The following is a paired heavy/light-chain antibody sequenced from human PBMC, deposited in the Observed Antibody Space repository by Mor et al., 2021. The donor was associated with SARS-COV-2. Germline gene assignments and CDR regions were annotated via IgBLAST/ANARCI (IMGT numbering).Light chain of an antibody. Sequence: DIVVTQSPLSLSVTPGQPASISCKSSQSLLHSDGKTYLYWYLQKPGQPPHLLIYEVFNRFSGVPDRFSGSGSGTDFTLKISRVEAEDVGVYYCMQSIQVPRTFGQGTKVEIK. CDR2: EVF. CDR3: MQSIQVPRT. J-gene: IGKJ1*01. CDR1: QSLLHSDGKTY. V-gene: IGKV2D-29*01.
Heavy chain of an antibody. Sequence: QVQLQESGPGLVKPSQTLTLTCAVSGGSLSSGGHSWSWIRQPPGGGLEWIGYMYNSGGTYNSGSTYCNPSLKSRATILVDTSKNQFSLKLSSVTAADTAIYYCVRGTGGIWGQGTMVTVSS. CDR2: MYNSGGTYNSGST. CDR3: VRGTGGI. CDR1: GGSLSSGGHS. J-gene: IGHJ3*02. V-gene: IGHV4-30-4*07. D-gene: IGHD7-27*01.